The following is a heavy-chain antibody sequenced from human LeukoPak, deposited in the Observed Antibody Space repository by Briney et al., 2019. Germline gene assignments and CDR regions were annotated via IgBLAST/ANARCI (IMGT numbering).Heavy chain of an antibody. D-gene: IGHD2-15*01. CDR2: INHSGST. J-gene: IGHJ6*03. CDR1: GGSISSYY. CDR3: ARGYCSGGTCYFLRLYYMDV. Sequence: SETLSLTCTVSGGSISSYYWSWIRQPPGKGLEWIGEINHSGSTNYNPSLKSRVTISVDTSKNQFSLKLRSVTAADTAVYYCARGYCSGGTCYFLRLYYMDVWGKGPRSPSP. V-gene: IGHV4-34*01.